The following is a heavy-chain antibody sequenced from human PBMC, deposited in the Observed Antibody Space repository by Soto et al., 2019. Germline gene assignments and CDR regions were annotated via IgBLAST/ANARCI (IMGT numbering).Heavy chain of an antibody. CDR2: ISAYNGNT. D-gene: IGHD6-19*01. Sequence: ASVKVSCKASGYTFTSYGISWVRQAPGQGLEWVGWISAYNGNTNYAQKLQGRVTMTTDTSTSTAYMELRSLRSDDTAVYYCARDFKPGIAVAGSRHHAFDIWGQGTMVTVSS. CDR3: ARDFKPGIAVAGSRHHAFDI. V-gene: IGHV1-18*01. J-gene: IGHJ3*02. CDR1: GYTFTSYG.